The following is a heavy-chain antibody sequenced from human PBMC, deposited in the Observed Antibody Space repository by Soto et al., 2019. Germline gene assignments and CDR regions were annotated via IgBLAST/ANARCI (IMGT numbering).Heavy chain of an antibody. CDR1: GFTFSSHA. J-gene: IGHJ3*02. Sequence: GSLRLSCAASGFTFSSHAMSWVRQDPGKGLEWVSAISGSGGSTYYADSVKGRFTISRDNSKNTLYLQMNSLRAEDTAVYYCAKYYYDSSGYYHDAFDIWCQGTMVTVSS. CDR3: AKYYYDSSGYYHDAFDI. D-gene: IGHD3-22*01. CDR2: ISGSGGST. V-gene: IGHV3-23*01.